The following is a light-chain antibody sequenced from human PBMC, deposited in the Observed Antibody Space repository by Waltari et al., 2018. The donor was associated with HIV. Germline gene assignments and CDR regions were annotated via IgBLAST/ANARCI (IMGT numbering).Light chain of an antibody. CDR2: WAS. V-gene: IGKV4-1*01. CDR3: QQYYSLGPT. Sequence: DIVMTQSQNSLAVSLGERAPINCRPSRTILFSSANRNCLAWYQQKPGQSPKLLIYWASTRASGVPDRFSGSGSGTNFSLTISTLQTDDVALYYCQQYYSLGPTFGGGTKVEIK. J-gene: IGKJ4*01. CDR1: RTILFSSANRNC.